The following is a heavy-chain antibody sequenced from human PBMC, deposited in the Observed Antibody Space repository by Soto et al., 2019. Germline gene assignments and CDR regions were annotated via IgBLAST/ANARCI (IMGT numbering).Heavy chain of an antibody. D-gene: IGHD3-10*01. V-gene: IGHV5-51*01. CDR3: ARQNSEGAEEYYYYGLDV. CDR1: GYSFTSYW. Sequence: GESLKISCKGSGYSFTSYWIGWVRQMPGKGLEWVGTIYPRDSDRRYSPSFQGQVTMSVDKSITTAYLQWSSLKASDTAIYYCARQNSEGAEEYYYYGLDVWGQGTTVTVSS. J-gene: IGHJ6*02. CDR2: IYPRDSDR.